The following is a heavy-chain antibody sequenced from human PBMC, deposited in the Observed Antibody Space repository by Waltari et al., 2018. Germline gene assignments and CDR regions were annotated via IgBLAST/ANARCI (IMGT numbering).Heavy chain of an antibody. Sequence: QLQLQESGPGLVKPSETLSLTCTVSGGSISSRSYYWGWLRQPPGKGLEWIGSIYYSGSTYYNPSLKSRVTISVDTSKNQFSLKLSSVTAADTAVYYCARGRGERAGTGYYYYYGMDVWGQGTTVTVSS. D-gene: IGHD6-19*01. V-gene: IGHV4-39*07. CDR2: IYYSGST. CDR1: GGSISSRSYY. CDR3: ARGRGERAGTGYYYYYGMDV. J-gene: IGHJ6*02.